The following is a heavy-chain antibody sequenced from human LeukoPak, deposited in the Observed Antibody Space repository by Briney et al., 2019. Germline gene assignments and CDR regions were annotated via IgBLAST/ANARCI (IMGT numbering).Heavy chain of an antibody. CDR2: IKQDGREK. V-gene: IGHV3-7*01. D-gene: IGHD4-23*01. J-gene: IGHJ4*02. Sequence: PGRSLRLSCAASGFTFTSCWMSWVRQAPGKGLEWVASIKQDGREKFYADSMKGRFTISRDNAKNSLYLQMNSLRAEDTAVYYCARVPGVTRYFDYWGQGILVTVSS. CDR3: ARVPGVTRYFDY. CDR1: GFTFTSCW.